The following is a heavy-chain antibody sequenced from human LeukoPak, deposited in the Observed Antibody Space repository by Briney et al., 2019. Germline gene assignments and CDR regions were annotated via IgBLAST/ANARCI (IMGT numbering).Heavy chain of an antibody. CDR1: GGSISSSSYY. V-gene: IGHV4-39*01. D-gene: IGHD6-13*01. CDR3: ARLMRRRAAAGIDH. CDR2: IYYSGST. Sequence: SETLSLTCTVSGGSISSSSYYWGWIRQPPGKGLEWIGSIYYSGSTYYNPSLKSRVTISVDTSKNQFSLKLSSVTAADTAVYYCARLMRRRAAAGIDHWGQGTLVTVSS. J-gene: IGHJ4*02.